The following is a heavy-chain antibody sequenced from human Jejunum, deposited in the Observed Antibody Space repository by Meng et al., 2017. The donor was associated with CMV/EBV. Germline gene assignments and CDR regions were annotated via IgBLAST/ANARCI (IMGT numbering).Heavy chain of an antibody. CDR3: ARVPRGYTYGPGFDY. CDR2: ISYDGYND. J-gene: IGHJ4*02. D-gene: IGHD5-18*01. CDR1: GFIFSTCT. Sequence: SGFIFSTCTMHWVRQATGKGLEWVAVISYDGYNDYYADSVKGRFTVSRDNSKNTLYLQMNSLRIEDTAVYYCARVPRGYTYGPGFDYWGQGTLVTVSS. V-gene: IGHV3-30-3*01.